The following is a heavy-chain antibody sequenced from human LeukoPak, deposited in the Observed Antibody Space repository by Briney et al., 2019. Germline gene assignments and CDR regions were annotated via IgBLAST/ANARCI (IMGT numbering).Heavy chain of an antibody. J-gene: IGHJ4*02. Sequence: PGGSLRLSCAASGFTFSSYGMHWVRQAPGKGLEWVAFIWYDGSNKYYADSVKGRFTISRDNSKNTLYLQMNSLRAEDTPVYYCAKPRYQLPIFDYWGQGTLVTVSS. V-gene: IGHV3-30*02. D-gene: IGHD2-2*01. CDR3: AKPRYQLPIFDY. CDR1: GFTFSSYG. CDR2: IWYDGSNK.